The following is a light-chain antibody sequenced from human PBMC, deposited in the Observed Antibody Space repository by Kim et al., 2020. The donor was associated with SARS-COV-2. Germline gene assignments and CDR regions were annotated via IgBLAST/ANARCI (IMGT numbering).Light chain of an antibody. CDR1: QSISTD. CDR2: RAS. J-gene: IGKJ1*01. Sequence: SAAVGDRVTIACRASQSISTDLAWYQHKPGKAPKVLIYRASTLGSGVPSRFSGSGSGTDFTLTISGLQPDDFAFYYCQQYNSYFTFGQGTKVDIK. CDR3: QQYNSYFT. V-gene: IGKV1-5*03.